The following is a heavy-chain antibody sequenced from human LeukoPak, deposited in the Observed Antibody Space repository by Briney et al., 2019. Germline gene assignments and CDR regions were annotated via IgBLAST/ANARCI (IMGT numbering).Heavy chain of an antibody. CDR2: IYPGDSDT. V-gene: IGHV5-51*01. J-gene: IGHJ4*02. CDR1: GYSFTSYW. CDR3: ARHGGYCSSTSCYGGFVDY. D-gene: IGHD2-2*01. Sequence: GESLKISCKGSGYSFTSYWIGWVRQMPGKGLEWMGIIYPGDSDTRYSPSFQGQVTISADKSISTAYLQWSSLKASDTAMYYCARHGGYCSSTSCYGGFVDYWGQGTLVTVSS.